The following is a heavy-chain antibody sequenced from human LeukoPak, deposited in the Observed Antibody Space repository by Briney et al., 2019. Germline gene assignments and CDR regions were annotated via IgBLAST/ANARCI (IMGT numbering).Heavy chain of an antibody. CDR3: ARVLAWGTGWWENAFDI. D-gene: IGHD6-19*01. CDR2: ISSSGSSI. V-gene: IGHV3-48*03. CDR1: GFSFSSYE. Sequence: QSGGSLRLSCAASGFSFSSYEMNWVRQAPGKGLEWVSYISSSGSSIYNADSVKGRFTISRDNAKNSLYLQMNSLRAEDTAVYYCARVLAWGTGWWENAFDIWGQGTTVTVSS. J-gene: IGHJ3*02.